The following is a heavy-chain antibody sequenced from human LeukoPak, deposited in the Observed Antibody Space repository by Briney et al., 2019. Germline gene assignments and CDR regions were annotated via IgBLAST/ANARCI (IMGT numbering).Heavy chain of an antibody. Sequence: GGSLRLSCAASGFTFDDYGMSWVRHAPGKGLEWVSGINWNGGSTGYADSVKGRFTISRDNAKNSLYLQMNSLRAEDTALYYCARAILMVTGFAFDIWGQGTMVTVSS. CDR3: ARAILMVTGFAFDI. CDR1: GFTFDDYG. CDR2: INWNGGST. D-gene: IGHD5-18*01. V-gene: IGHV3-20*04. J-gene: IGHJ3*02.